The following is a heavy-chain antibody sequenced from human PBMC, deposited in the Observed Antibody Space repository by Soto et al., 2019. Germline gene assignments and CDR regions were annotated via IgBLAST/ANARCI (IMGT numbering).Heavy chain of an antibody. CDR1: GFTFSRYA. V-gene: IGHV3-30-3*01. CDR3: AKDRYFDSYYLDS. J-gene: IGHJ4*02. D-gene: IGHD3-9*01. CDR2: MSYDGNQK. Sequence: GGSLRLSCAASGFTFSRYAVHWVRQSPGKGLEWVTVMSYDGNQKHYADSVKGRFTVSRDDSENTVFLQMTSLRPEDTATYYCAKDRYFDSYYLDSWGQGTLVTVSS.